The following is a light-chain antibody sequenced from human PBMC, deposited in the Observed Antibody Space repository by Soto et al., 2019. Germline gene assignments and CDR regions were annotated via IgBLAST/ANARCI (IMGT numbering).Light chain of an antibody. CDR3: QQFNDYPPN. CDR1: QAISSA. J-gene: IGKJ4*01. CDR2: DAS. V-gene: IGKV1D-13*01. Sequence: AIQLTQSPASLSASVGDRVTITCRASQAISSAFAWYQQKPGKAPNLLIYDASSLASGVPSRFSGSGSGTDFSLTISSLQLEDFATYDGQQFNDYPPNIGGGTKVENK.